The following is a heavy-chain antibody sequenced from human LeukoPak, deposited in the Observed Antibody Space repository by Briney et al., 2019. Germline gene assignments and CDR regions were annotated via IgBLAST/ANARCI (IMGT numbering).Heavy chain of an antibody. D-gene: IGHD6-13*01. Sequence: GGSLRLSCAASGFSFHDYVMYWVRQAPGKGLEWVSGISWNVGIVRYAGSVKGRFTVSRDNAKNSLYLQMNSLRAEDTAFYYCAKDLMETGYTRVRSTSDYYGMDVWGQGTTVTVSS. CDR3: AKDLMETGYTRVRSTSDYYGMDV. J-gene: IGHJ6*02. CDR2: ISWNVGIV. V-gene: IGHV3-9*01. CDR1: GFSFHDYV.